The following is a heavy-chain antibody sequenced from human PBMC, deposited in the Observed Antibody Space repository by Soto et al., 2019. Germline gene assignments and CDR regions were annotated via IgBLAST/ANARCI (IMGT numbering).Heavy chain of an antibody. CDR3: ASPSSIAPLYGMDV. D-gene: IGHD6-6*01. CDR1: GFTFSSYG. J-gene: IGHJ6*02. Sequence: QVQLVESGGGVVQPGRSLRLSCAASGFTFSSYGMHWVRQAPGKGLEWVAVIWYDGSNKYYADSVKGRFTISRDNSKNTRYLQRSSLRAEDTAVYYCASPSSIAPLYGMDVWGQGTTVTVSS. V-gene: IGHV3-33*01. CDR2: IWYDGSNK.